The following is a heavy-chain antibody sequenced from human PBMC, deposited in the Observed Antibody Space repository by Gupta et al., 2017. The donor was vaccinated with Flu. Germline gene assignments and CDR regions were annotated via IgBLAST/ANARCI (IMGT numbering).Heavy chain of an antibody. D-gene: IGHD3-22*01. V-gene: IGHV3-33*01. CDR1: GFTFSSYG. CDR3: ARDRLYDSSGYYTNWFDP. CDR2: IWYDGSNK. Sequence: QVQLVESGGDVVQPGRSLRLSCAASGFTFSSYGMHWVRQAPGKGLEWVAVIWYDGSNKYYADSVKGRFTISRDNSKNPLYLQMNSLRAEDTAVYYCARDRLYDSSGYYTNWFDPWGQGTLVTVSS. J-gene: IGHJ5*02.